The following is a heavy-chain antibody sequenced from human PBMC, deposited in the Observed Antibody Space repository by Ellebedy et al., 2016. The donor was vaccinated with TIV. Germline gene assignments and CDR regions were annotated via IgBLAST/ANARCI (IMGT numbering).Heavy chain of an antibody. CDR3: ARGTYGTSFAMTTVTA. J-gene: IGHJ5*02. D-gene: IGHD4-17*01. CDR1: GGSFSGYY. V-gene: IGHV4-34*01. CDR2: INHTGST. Sequence: MPSETLSLTCAVYGGSFSGYYWSQIRQPPGKGLEWIGEINHTGSTNYNPSLKSRITISLDTSKNQFSLKLTSVTAADTAVYFCARGTYGTSFAMTTVTAWGQGTLVTVSS.